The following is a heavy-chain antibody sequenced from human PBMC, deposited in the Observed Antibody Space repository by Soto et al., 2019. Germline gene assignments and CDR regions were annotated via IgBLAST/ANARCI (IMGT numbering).Heavy chain of an antibody. CDR1: GFTFSSYA. J-gene: IGHJ4*02. V-gene: IGHV3-23*01. CDR3: AKEFWDYYDSSGYPDY. Sequence: AGGSLRLSCAASGFTFSSYAMSWVRQAPGKGLEWVSAISGRGGSTYYADSVKGRFTISRDNSKNTLYLQMNSLRAEDTAVYYCAKEFWDYYDSSGYPDYWGQGTLVTVSS. CDR2: ISGRGGST. D-gene: IGHD3-22*01.